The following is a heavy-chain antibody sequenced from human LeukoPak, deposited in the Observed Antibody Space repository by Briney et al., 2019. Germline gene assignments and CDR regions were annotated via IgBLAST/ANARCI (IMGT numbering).Heavy chain of an antibody. Sequence: SGRSLRLSCTVSGFTFGDYTMSWFRQAPGKGLEWVGFIRSKAYGGTTEYAASVKGRFTTSRDDSKSIAYLQMNSLQSEDTAVYYCTRNMLGIAWFDPWGQGTLVTVSS. CDR1: GFTFGDYT. V-gene: IGHV3-49*03. D-gene: IGHD7-27*01. J-gene: IGHJ5*02. CDR3: TRNMLGIAWFDP. CDR2: IRSKAYGGTT.